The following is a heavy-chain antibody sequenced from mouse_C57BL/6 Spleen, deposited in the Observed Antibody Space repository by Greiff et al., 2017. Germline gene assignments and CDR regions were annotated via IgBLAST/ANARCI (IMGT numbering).Heavy chain of an antibody. CDR2: IDPSDSYT. V-gene: IGHV1-69*01. Sequence: QVQLQQPGAELVMPGASVKLSCKASGYTFTSYWMHWVKQRPGQGLEWIGEIDPSDSYTNYNQKFKGKSTLTVDKSSSTAYMQLSSLTSEDSVVYYCARSGDYDRWAYWGQGTLVTVSA. J-gene: IGHJ3*01. CDR3: ARSGDYDRWAY. D-gene: IGHD2-4*01. CDR1: GYTFTSYW.